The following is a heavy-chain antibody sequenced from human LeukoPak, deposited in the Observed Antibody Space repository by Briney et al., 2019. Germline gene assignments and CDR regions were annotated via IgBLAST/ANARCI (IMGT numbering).Heavy chain of an antibody. V-gene: IGHV4-34*01. CDR3: ARGDNYRLYYMDV. Sequence: SETLSLTCAVYGGSFSGYYWSWIRQPPGKGLEWIGEINHSGSTNYNPSLKSRVTILVDMSKNQFSLKLSSVTAADTAVYYCARGDNYRLYYMDVWGKGTTVTVSS. J-gene: IGHJ6*03. CDR1: GGSFSGYY. D-gene: IGHD3-16*02. CDR2: INHSGST.